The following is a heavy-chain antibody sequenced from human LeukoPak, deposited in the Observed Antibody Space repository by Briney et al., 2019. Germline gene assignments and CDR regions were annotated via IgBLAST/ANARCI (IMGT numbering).Heavy chain of an antibody. CDR3: ASGVYYDFWSGYSFDP. CDR2: INHSGST. Sequence: SETLSLTCAVYGGSFSGYYWSWIRQPPGKGLEWIGEINHSGSTNYNPSLKSRVTISVDTSKNQFSLKLGSVTAADTAVYYCASGVYYDFWSGYSFDPWGQGTLVTVSS. D-gene: IGHD3-3*01. CDR1: GGSFSGYY. V-gene: IGHV4-34*01. J-gene: IGHJ5*02.